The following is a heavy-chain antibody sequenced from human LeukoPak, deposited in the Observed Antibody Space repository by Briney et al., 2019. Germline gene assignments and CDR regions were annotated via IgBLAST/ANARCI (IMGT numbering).Heavy chain of an antibody. CDR1: GGSFSGYS. CDR3: ARSLYYTVGFTSAPDC. Sequence: SETLSLTCAVYGGSFSGYSWSWIRQPPGKGLEWIGEINHSGGTNYNPSLKSRVTISIDTSKNQFSLKLSSVTAADTAVYYCARSLYYTVGFTSAPDCWGQGTLVTVSS. J-gene: IGHJ4*02. CDR2: INHSGGT. D-gene: IGHD3-3*01. V-gene: IGHV4-34*01.